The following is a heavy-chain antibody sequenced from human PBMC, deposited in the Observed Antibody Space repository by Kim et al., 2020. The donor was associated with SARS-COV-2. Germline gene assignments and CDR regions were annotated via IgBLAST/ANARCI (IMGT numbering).Heavy chain of an antibody. CDR3: TSFDTAMVKRRYGMDV. CDR2: IKSKTDGGTT. J-gene: IGHJ6*02. CDR1: GFTFSNAW. V-gene: IGHV3-15*01. D-gene: IGHD5-18*01. Sequence: GGSLRLSCAASGFTFSNAWMSWVRQAPGKGLEWVGRIKSKTDGGTTDYAAPVKGRFTISRDDSKNTLYLQMNSLKTEDTAVYYCTSFDTAMVKRRYGMDVWGQGTTVTVSS.